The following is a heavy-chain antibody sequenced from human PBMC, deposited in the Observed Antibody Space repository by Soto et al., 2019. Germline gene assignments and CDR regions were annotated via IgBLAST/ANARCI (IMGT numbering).Heavy chain of an antibody. CDR1: GFTFNTYG. V-gene: IGHV3-30*18. Sequence: QVQLVESGGGVVQPGRSLRLSCAASGFTFNTYGMHWVRQAPGKGLEWVAVISYDGSNNYYADSVKGRFTISRDNSKHTLYLQMNSLRAEDTAVYYCAKDGHPYSSGWWDRTLPSYWGQGSLVTASS. J-gene: IGHJ4*02. CDR2: ISYDGSNN. CDR3: AKDGHPYSSGWWDRTLPSY. D-gene: IGHD6-19*01.